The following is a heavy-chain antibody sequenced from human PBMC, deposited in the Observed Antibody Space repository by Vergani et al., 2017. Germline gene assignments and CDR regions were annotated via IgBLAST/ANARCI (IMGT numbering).Heavy chain of an antibody. J-gene: IGHJ5*02. CDR2: IYYSGST. Sequence: QVQLQESGPGLVKPSQTLSLTCTVSGGSISSGGYYWSWIRQHPGKGLEWSGYIYYSGSTDYNPSLKSRVTISVDTSKNQFSLKLSSVTAADTAVYYCARGGVATILFLDWFDPWGQGTLVTVSS. CDR1: GGSISSGGYY. D-gene: IGHD5-12*01. V-gene: IGHV4-31*03. CDR3: ARGGVATILFLDWFDP.